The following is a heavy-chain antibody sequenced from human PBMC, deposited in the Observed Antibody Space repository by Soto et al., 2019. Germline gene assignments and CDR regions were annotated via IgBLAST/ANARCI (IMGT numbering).Heavy chain of an antibody. J-gene: IGHJ4*02. CDR1: GYIFSTYT. CDR2: INAVNGNT. V-gene: IGHV1-3*01. CDR3: ARVSFETSGYADY. D-gene: IGHD3-22*01. Sequence: QVHLVQSGAEVKKPGASVKVSCKASGYIFSTYTMHWVRQAPGQRLEWMGWINAVNGNTKYSQNFQGRVTISRDTSASTAYLELSSLRSEDTAVYYCARVSFETSGYADYWGQGTLVTVSS.